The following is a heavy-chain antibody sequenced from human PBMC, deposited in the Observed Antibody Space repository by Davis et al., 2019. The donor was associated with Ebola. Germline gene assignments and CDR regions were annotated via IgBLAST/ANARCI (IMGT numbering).Heavy chain of an antibody. J-gene: IGHJ4*02. CDR1: GGSISSSSYY. CDR2: IYYSGST. Sequence: SETLSLTCTVSGGSISSSSYYWGWIRQPPGKGLEWIGSIYYSGSTYYNPSLKSRVTISVDTSKNQFSLKLSSVTAADTAVYYCARGRGMITFGGVRFDYWGQGTLVTVSS. V-gene: IGHV4-39*07. CDR3: ARGRGMITFGGVRFDY. D-gene: IGHD3-16*01.